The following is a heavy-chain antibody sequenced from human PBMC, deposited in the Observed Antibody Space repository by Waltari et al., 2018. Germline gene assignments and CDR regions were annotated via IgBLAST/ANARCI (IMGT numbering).Heavy chain of an antibody. Sequence: QVQLVQSGAEVKQPGASVQVSCKDYGYTFPGHNMHWVRQAPGQGLEWRGRINPDSGATTYAQKFQGRVTMTRDTSISTAYMELSSLTSDDTAVYYCTRSWIQLWTPDFDYWGQGTLVTVSS. CDR1: GYTFPGHN. J-gene: IGHJ4*02. D-gene: IGHD5-18*01. V-gene: IGHV1-2*06. CDR2: INPDSGAT. CDR3: TRSWIQLWTPDFDY.